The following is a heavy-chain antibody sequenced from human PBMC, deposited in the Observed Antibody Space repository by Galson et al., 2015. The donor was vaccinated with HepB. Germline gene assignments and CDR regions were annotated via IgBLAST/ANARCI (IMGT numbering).Heavy chain of an antibody. D-gene: IGHD2-21*01. CDR2: ISWNDNK. CDR1: GFALSTSGVA. CDR3: ARRMWWALDF. V-gene: IGHV2-5*01. Sequence: LVKPTQTLTLTCTFSGFALSTSGVAMGWIRQPPGKALEWLASISWNDNKRYSPSLKSRLTITKDTSKNQVVLTMTNMDPVDTATYYCARRMWWALDFWGQGTLVTVSS. J-gene: IGHJ4*02.